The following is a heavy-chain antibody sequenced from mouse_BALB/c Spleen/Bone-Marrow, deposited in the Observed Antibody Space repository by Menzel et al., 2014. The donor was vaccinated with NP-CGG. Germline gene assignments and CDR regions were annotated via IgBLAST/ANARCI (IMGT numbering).Heavy chain of an antibody. J-gene: IGHJ2*01. CDR1: GFTFSSYG. Sequence: EVKLQESGGGLVQPGGSLKLSCAASGFTFSSYGMSWVRQTPDERLELVATINSNGGSTYYPDSVKGRFTISRDNAKNTLYLQMSSLKSEDTAMYYCARDSNDYWGQGTTLTVSS. CDR3: ARDSNDY. CDR2: INSNGGST. V-gene: IGHV5-6-3*01.